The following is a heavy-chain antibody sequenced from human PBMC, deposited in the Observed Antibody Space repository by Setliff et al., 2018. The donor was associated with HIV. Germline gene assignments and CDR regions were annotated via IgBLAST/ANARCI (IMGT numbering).Heavy chain of an antibody. CDR3: ARLRLTMDYFDR. Sequence: SETLSLTCPVSGDSTSSYYWSWIRQPPNKGLEWIGDIFPTGTTNYNPSLQSRVTLSIDTSESQFSLRLTSVTAADTAVYFCARLRLTMDYFDRWGQGMLVTVSS. D-gene: IGHD3-10*01. CDR2: IFPTGTT. CDR1: GDSTSSYY. J-gene: IGHJ4*02. V-gene: IGHV4-4*09.